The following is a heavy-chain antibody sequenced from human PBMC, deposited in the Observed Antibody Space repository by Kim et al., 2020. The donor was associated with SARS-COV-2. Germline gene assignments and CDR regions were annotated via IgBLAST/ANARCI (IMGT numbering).Heavy chain of an antibody. Sequence: SETLSLTCTVSGGSISSYYWSWIRQPPGKGLEWIGYIYYSGSTNYNPSLKSRVTISVDTSKNQFSLKLSSVTAADTAVYYCARTLYYYDSSGYFDYWGQGTLVTVSS. J-gene: IGHJ4*02. D-gene: IGHD3-22*01. V-gene: IGHV4-59*01. CDR3: ARTLYYYDSSGYFDY. CDR1: GGSISSYY. CDR2: IYYSGST.